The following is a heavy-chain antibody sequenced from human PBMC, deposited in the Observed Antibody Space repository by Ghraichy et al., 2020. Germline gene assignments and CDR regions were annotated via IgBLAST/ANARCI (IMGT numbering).Heavy chain of an antibody. Sequence: GALRLSCAASGFTFSSYAMSWVRQAPGKGLEWVSTISGSGGTTYYADSVKGRFTISRDNPKNTLYLQMNGLRAEDTAVYYCAKVGVLTEYYFDFWGQGTLVTVSS. D-gene: IGHD3-3*01. V-gene: IGHV3-23*01. J-gene: IGHJ4*02. CDR3: AKVGVLTEYYFDF. CDR1: GFTFSSYA. CDR2: ISGSGGTT.